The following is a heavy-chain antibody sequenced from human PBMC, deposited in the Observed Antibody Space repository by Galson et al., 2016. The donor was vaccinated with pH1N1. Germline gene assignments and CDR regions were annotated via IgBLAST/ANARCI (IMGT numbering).Heavy chain of an antibody. CDR1: GYTFTEYY. Sequence: SVKVSCKASGYTFTEYYIHWVRQAPGQGLEWMGRINSKTGRTDYAQSFQGGVTMTRDTSISAAYMDLNRLRSDDTAVYYCARAPMGSTLYYCDYWGQGALVTVSS. CDR2: INSKTGRT. D-gene: IGHD1-26*01. CDR3: ARAPMGSTLYYCDY. J-gene: IGHJ4*02. V-gene: IGHV1-2*06.